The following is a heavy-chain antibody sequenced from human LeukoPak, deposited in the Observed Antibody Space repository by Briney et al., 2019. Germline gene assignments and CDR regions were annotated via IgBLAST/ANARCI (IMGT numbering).Heavy chain of an antibody. D-gene: IGHD4-23*01. Sequence: SETLSLTCTVSGGSISSGGYYWSWIRQHPGKGLEWIGYIYYSGSTYYNPSLKSRVTISVDTSKNQFSLKLSSVTAADTAVYYCARGPVGYPRGAFDIWGQGTMVTVSS. J-gene: IGHJ3*02. V-gene: IGHV4-31*03. CDR1: GGSISSGGYY. CDR2: IYYSGST. CDR3: ARGPVGYPRGAFDI.